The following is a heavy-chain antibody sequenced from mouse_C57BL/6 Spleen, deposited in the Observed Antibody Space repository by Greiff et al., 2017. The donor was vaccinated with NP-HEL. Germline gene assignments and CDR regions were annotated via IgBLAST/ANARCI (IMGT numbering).Heavy chain of an antibody. J-gene: IGHJ3*01. D-gene: IGHD1-1*01. CDR3: ARENFYYGSSYAWFAY. V-gene: IGHV1-55*01. CDR1: GYTFTSYW. Sequence: QVQLKQPGAELVKPGASVKMSCKASGYTFTSYWITWVKQRPGQGLEWIGDIYPGSGSTNYNEKFKSKATLTVDTSSSTAYMQLSSLTSEDSAVYYCARENFYYGSSYAWFAYWGQGTLVTVSA. CDR2: IYPGSGST.